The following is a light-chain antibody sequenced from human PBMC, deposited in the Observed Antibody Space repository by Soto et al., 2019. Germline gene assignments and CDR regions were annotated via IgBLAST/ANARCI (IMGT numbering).Light chain of an antibody. CDR1: QSVSSNY. J-gene: IGKJ1*01. V-gene: IGKV3-20*01. CDR2: GAS. CDR3: QQYGRSPRT. Sequence: EIVLTQSPGTLSLSPGERVTLSCRASQSVSSNYLAWYQQKPGQAPRLLIYGASSRATGIPDRFSGSGSGTDFTLTISRLEPEDFAVYYCQQYGRSPRTFGQGPKVEIK.